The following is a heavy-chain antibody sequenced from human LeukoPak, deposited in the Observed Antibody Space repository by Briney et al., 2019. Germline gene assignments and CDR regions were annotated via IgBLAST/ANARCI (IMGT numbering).Heavy chain of an antibody. D-gene: IGHD2-15*01. CDR1: GCTFSSNS. V-gene: IGHV3-21*01. CDR3: ARDRTYCSGGSCYSLDAFDI. CDR2: ISISSSYI. Sequence: KAGGSLTLSCAASGCTFSSNSTNWVRHTPGKGLGWVSSISISSSYIDYADSLKGRFGISRDNAKTSLYLQMNSLRAEDTAVYYCARDRTYCSGGSCYSLDAFDIRGQGTMVTVSS. J-gene: IGHJ3*02.